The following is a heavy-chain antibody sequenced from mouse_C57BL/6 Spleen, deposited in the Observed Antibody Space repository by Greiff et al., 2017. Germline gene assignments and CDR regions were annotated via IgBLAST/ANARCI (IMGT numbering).Heavy chain of an antibody. V-gene: IGHV1-54*01. Sequence: VQLQQSGAELVRPGTSVKVSCKASGYAFPNYLIEWVKQRPGQGLEWIGVINPGSGGTNYNEKFKGKATLTADKSSSTAYMQLSSLTSEDSAGYVCAGSNYGGGDIDVWGTGTTVTVSS. CDR2: INPGSGGT. D-gene: IGHD2-5*01. CDR1: GYAFPNYL. J-gene: IGHJ1*03. CDR3: AGSNYGGGDIDV.